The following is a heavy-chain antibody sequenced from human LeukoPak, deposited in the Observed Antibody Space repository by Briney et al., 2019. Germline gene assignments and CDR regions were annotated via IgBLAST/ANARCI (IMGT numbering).Heavy chain of an antibody. V-gene: IGHV3-9*01. D-gene: IGHD1-7*01. CDR3: AKVGNWNYDDYFDY. CDR1: GFTFDDYA. Sequence: QTGRSLRLSCAASGFTFDDYAMHWVRQAPGKGLEWVSGISWNSGSISYADSVKGRFTISRDNAKNSLYLQMNSLRAEDTALYYCAKVGNWNYDDYFDYWGQGTLVTVSS. J-gene: IGHJ4*02. CDR2: ISWNSGSI.